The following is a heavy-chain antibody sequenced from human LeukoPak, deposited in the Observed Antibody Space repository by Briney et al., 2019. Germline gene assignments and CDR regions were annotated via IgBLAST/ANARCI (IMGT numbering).Heavy chain of an antibody. CDR3: ATTRGLLAFDY. V-gene: IGHV1-69-2*01. CDR1: GYTFTDYY. CDR2: VDPEDGET. D-gene: IGHD1-26*01. Sequence: VKVSCKVSGYTFTDYYMHWVQQAPEKGLEWMGLVDPEDGETIYAEKFQGRVTITADTSTDTAYMELSSLRSEDTAVYYCATTRGLLAFDYWGQGTLVTVSS. J-gene: IGHJ4*02.